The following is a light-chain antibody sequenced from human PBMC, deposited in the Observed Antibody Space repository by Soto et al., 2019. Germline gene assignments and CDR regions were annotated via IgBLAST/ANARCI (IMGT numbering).Light chain of an antibody. Sequence: QSALTQPASVSGSPGQSITISCTGTSSDVGGYNYVSWYQQHPGKAPKLMIYDVSDRPSGVSNRLSGSKSGNTASLTTSGLQAEDEADYYCSSYTSGFYVFGTGTKVTVL. J-gene: IGLJ1*01. CDR1: SSDVGGYNY. V-gene: IGLV2-14*01. CDR3: SSYTSGFYV. CDR2: DVS.